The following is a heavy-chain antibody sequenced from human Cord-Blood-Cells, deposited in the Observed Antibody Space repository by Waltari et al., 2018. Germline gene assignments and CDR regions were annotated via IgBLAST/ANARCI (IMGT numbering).Heavy chain of an antibody. J-gene: IGHJ2*01. CDR3: ATGERTSLFGWYFDL. CDR2: FDPEDVET. CDR1: GYTLTELS. V-gene: IGHV1-24*01. Sequence: HVQLVQSGAEVKKPGASVKVSCKVSGYTLTELSIHWERPAPGKGLEWMGGFDPEDVETIYAQKFQGRVTMTEDTSTDTAYMELSSLRSEDTAVYYCATGERTSLFGWYFDLLGRVTLVTVSS. D-gene: IGHD1-26*01.